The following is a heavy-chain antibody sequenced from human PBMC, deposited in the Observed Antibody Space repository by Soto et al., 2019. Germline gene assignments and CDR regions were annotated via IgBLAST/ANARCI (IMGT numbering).Heavy chain of an antibody. D-gene: IGHD6-6*01. CDR2: INAHSGGT. J-gene: IGHJ5*02. Sequence: ASVKVSCKASGFSFTGYYIHWLRQTPGQGLEWMGWINAHSGGTEYAQKFQGRVTLTRDTSIATAYLTLTSLTSDDTALYYCAKDLTRQLAYWLDPWGQGTQVTVS. V-gene: IGHV1-2*02. CDR1: GFSFTGYY. CDR3: AKDLTRQLAYWLDP.